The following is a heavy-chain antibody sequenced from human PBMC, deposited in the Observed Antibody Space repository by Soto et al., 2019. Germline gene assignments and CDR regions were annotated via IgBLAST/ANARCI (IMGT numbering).Heavy chain of an antibody. V-gene: IGHV3-23*01. J-gene: IGHJ4*02. CDR3: AKRHTTVATPANYFDY. CDR2: FVGSTGST. CDR1: GFTFSSYT. D-gene: IGHD1-1*01. Sequence: EVQLLESGGDLVQPGGSLRLSCAASGFTFSSYTMNWVRQAPGKGLEWDSTFVGSTGSTFYADSVKGRFTISRDDSKNTLYLQMNSLRAEDTAVYYCAKRHTTVATPANYFDYWGQGTLVTVSS.